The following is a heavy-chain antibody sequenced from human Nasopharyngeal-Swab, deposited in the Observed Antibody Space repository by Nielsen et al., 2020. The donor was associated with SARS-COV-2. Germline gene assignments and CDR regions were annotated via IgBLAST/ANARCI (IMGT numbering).Heavy chain of an antibody. D-gene: IGHD6-13*01. CDR3: ARRAASYYYGMDV. Sequence: SETMSLAGAVYGGSVSGYYWSWNSQLPGKGLEWIGEINHSGSTNYNPSLKSQVTISVDTSKNQFSLKLSSVTAADTAVYYCARRAASYYYGMDVWGQGTTVTVSS. V-gene: IGHV4-34*01. CDR1: GGSVSGYY. CDR2: INHSGST. J-gene: IGHJ6*02.